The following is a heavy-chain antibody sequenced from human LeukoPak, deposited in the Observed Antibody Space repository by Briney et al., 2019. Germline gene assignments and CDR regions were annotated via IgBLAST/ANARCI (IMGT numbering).Heavy chain of an antibody. CDR3: ARYTSLEYFGGDCYPDN. D-gene: IGHD2-21*02. V-gene: IGHV4-61*02. CDR2: IYTSGST. J-gene: IGHJ4*02. CDR1: GGSISSGSYY. Sequence: SETLSLTCTVSGGSISSGSYYWSWIRQPAGKGLEWIGRIYTSGSTDYNPSLKSRVTISIATSKNQFSLNLRSVTAADSAVYYCARYTSLEYFGGDCYPDNWGQGTLVTVSS.